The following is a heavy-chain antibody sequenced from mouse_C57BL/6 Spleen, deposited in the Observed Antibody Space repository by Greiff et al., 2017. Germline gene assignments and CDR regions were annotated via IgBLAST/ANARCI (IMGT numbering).Heavy chain of an antibody. J-gene: IGHJ4*01. D-gene: IGHD1-1*01. CDR3: ARHEEPYYGSTYYYAMDY. CDR2: FYPGSGSI. CDR1: GYTFTEYT. V-gene: IGHV1-62-2*01. Sequence: QVQLKESGAELVKPGASVKLSCKASGYTFTEYTIHWVKQRSGQGLEWIGWFYPGSGSIKYNEKFKDKATLTADKSSSTVYMELSRLTSEDSAVYFCARHEEPYYGSTYYYAMDYWGQGTSVTVSS.